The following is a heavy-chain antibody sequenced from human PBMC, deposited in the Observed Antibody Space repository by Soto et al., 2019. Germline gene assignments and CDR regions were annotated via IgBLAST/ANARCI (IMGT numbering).Heavy chain of an antibody. CDR2: IIPIFGTA. V-gene: IGHV1-69*05. CDR1: GGTFSSYA. CDR3: LLGGYQNDFYFDY. Sequence: QVQLVQSGAEVKKPGSSVKVSCKASGGTFSSYAISWVRQAPGQGLEWMGGIIPIFGTANYAQKFQGRVTXTXDXXTSTAYMELSSLRSEDTAGYYCLLGGYQNDFYFDYWGQGTLVTVSS. J-gene: IGHJ4*02. D-gene: IGHD3-16*02.